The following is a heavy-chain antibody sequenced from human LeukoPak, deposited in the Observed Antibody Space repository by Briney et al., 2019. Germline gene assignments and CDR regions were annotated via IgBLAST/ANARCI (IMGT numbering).Heavy chain of an antibody. J-gene: IGHJ4*02. D-gene: IGHD4-11*01. CDR1: GGSLSSYY. CDR2: IYYSGST. V-gene: IGHV4-59*01. Sequence: SETLSLTCTVSGGSLSSYYWSWIRQPPGKGLEWIGYIYYSGSTNYNPSLKSRVTISVDTSKNQFSLKLSSVTAADTAVYYCARGFPYRHFDYWGQGTLVTVSS. CDR3: ARGFPYRHFDY.